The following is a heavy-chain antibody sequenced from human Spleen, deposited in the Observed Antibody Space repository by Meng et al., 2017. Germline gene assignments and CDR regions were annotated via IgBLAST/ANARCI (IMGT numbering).Heavy chain of an antibody. CDR3: ARGGNTYYALGYYGMDV. D-gene: IGHD2/OR15-2a*01. J-gene: IGHJ6*02. Sequence: ASVKVSCKASGYTFTGYYMHWVRQAPGQGLEWMGRINPNSGGTNYAQKFQGRVTMTRDTSISTAYMELSSLRSDDTAVYYCARGGNTYYALGYYGMDVWGQGTTVTVSS. CDR1: GYTFTGYY. CDR2: INPNSGGT. V-gene: IGHV1-2*06.